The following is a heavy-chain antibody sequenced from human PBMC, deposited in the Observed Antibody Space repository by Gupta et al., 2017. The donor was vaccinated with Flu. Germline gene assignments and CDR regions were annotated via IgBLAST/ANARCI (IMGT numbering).Heavy chain of an antibody. CDR3: ARAGDNWNDGNDY. D-gene: IGHD1-20*01. Sequence: EVLLVESGGGVAQPGGSLRLSCLTSGFTFSTYEMSGGRQARGMGLEWVSYIDTNSRTRYYSAAVEGRFTITRDNANNSLYLQRNSRRAEDTAVYYWARAGDNWNDGNDYWGQGTLVTVSS. CDR1: GFTFSTYE. J-gene: IGHJ4*02. CDR2: IDTNSRTR. V-gene: IGHV3-48*03.